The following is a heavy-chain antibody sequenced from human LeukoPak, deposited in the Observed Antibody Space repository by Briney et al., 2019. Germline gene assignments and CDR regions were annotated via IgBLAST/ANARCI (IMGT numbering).Heavy chain of an antibody. CDR3: ASKEVWFGELGDAFDI. V-gene: IGHV4-59*05. CDR2: IYYSGST. J-gene: IGHJ3*02. CDR1: GGSISSYY. D-gene: IGHD3-10*01. Sequence: SETLSLTCTVSGGSISSYYWSWIRQPAGKGLEWIGSIYYSGSTYYNPSLKSRVTISVDTPKNQFSLKLSSVTAADTAVYYCASKEVWFGELGDAFDIWGQGTMVTVSS.